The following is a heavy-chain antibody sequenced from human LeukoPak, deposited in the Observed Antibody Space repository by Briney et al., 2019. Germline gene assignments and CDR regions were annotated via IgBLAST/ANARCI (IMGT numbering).Heavy chain of an antibody. V-gene: IGHV4-34*01. CDR2: INHSGST. Sequence: SETLSLTCAVYGGSFSGYYWSWIRQPPGKGLEWIGEINHSGSTNYNPSLKSRVTISVDTSKNQFSLKLSSVTAADTAVYYCARVWGFLEWLLDVVCYYYMDVWGKGTTATVSS. J-gene: IGHJ6*03. CDR1: GGSFSGYY. D-gene: IGHD3-3*01. CDR3: ARVWGFLEWLLDVVCYYYMDV.